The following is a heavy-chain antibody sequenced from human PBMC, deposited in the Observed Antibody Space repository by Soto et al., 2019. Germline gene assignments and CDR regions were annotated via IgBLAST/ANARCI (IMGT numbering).Heavy chain of an antibody. Sequence: PGESLKISCKGSGYSFTSYWISWVRQMPGKGLEWMGRIDPSDSYTNYSPSFQGHITISADKSISTAYLQWSSLKASDTAMYYCARTWPHYDFWSGAHWFDPWGQGTLVTVSS. CDR1: GYSFTSYW. CDR2: IDPSDSYT. CDR3: ARTWPHYDFWSGAHWFDP. V-gene: IGHV5-10-1*01. D-gene: IGHD3-3*01. J-gene: IGHJ5*02.